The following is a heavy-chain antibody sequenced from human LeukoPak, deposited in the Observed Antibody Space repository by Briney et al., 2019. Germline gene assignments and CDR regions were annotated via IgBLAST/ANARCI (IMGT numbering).Heavy chain of an antibody. CDR1: GGTFSSYA. D-gene: IGHD3-10*01. Sequence: ASVKVSCKASGGTFSSYAISWVRQAPGQGLEWMGRIIPILGIANYAQKFQGRVTITADKSTSIAYMELSSLRSEDTAVYYCASSDMVRGVIIRIDFDYWGQGTLVTVSS. V-gene: IGHV1-69*04. J-gene: IGHJ4*02. CDR3: ASSDMVRGVIIRIDFDY. CDR2: IIPILGIA.